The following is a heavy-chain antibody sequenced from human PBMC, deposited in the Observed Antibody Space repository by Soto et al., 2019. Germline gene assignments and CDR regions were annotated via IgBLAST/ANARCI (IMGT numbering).Heavy chain of an antibody. J-gene: IGHJ3*02. CDR2: ISYDGSNK. D-gene: IGHD6-19*01. Sequence: GGSLRLSCAASGFTFSSYAMHWVRQAPGKELEWVAVISYDGSNKYYADSVKGRFTISRDNSKNTLYLQMNSLRAEDTAVYYCARSDVAGDDAFDIWGQGTMVTVSS. CDR3: ARSDVAGDDAFDI. CDR1: GFTFSSYA. V-gene: IGHV3-30-3*01.